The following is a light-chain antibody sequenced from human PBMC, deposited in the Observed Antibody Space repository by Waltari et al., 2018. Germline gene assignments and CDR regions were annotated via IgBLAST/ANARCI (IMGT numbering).Light chain of an antibody. V-gene: IGLV2-14*01. CDR1: SSDVGAYNY. J-gene: IGLJ1*01. Sequence: QSALTQPASVSGSPGQSITISCTGTSSDVGAYNYVSWYQQHPGKVPKLMIYEFSNRHSGVSIRFSGSKSGNTASLTISGLQAEDEADYYCSSYTSSSTYVFGTGTSVTVL. CDR2: EFS. CDR3: SSYTSSSTYV.